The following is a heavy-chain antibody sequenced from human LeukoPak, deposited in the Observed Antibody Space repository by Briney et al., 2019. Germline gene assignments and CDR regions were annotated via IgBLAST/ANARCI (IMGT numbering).Heavy chain of an antibody. CDR3: ARDIVGAEETGGTLSFDY. Sequence: SETLSLTCTVSGGSISSYYWSWIRQPPGKGLEWIGEINHSGSTNYNPSLKSRVTISVDTSKNQFSLKLSSVTAADTAVYYCARDIVGAEETGGTLSFDYWGQGTLVTVSS. J-gene: IGHJ4*02. V-gene: IGHV4-34*01. D-gene: IGHD1-26*01. CDR1: GGSISSYY. CDR2: INHSGST.